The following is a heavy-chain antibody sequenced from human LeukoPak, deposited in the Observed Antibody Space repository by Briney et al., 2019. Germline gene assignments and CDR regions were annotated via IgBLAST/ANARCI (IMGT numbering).Heavy chain of an antibody. CDR1: GFTFSTYC. V-gene: IGHV3-7*01. CDR2: IKQDGSEK. J-gene: IGHJ4*02. CDR3: ARDHGYCSGGKCYAEFDY. D-gene: IGHD2-15*01. Sequence: GGSLRLSCAASGFTFSTYCMSWVRQAPGKGLELVAYIKQDGSEKYYVDSVKGRFTISRDNAKNSLYLQINSLRAEDTAVYYCARDHGYCSGGKCYAEFDYWGQGTLVTVSS.